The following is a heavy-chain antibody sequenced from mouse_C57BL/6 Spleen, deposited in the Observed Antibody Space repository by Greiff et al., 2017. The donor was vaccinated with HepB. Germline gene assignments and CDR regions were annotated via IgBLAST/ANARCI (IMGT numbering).Heavy chain of an antibody. Sequence: QVQLKQSGAELVRPGASVKLSCKASGYTFTDYYINWVKQRPGQGLEWIARIYPGSGNTYYNEKFKGKATLTAEKSSSTAYMQLSSLTSEDSAVYFCARGGGKPPMDYWGQGTSVTVSS. D-gene: IGHD2-1*01. J-gene: IGHJ4*01. V-gene: IGHV1-76*01. CDR3: ARGGGKPPMDY. CDR2: IYPGSGNT. CDR1: GYTFTDYY.